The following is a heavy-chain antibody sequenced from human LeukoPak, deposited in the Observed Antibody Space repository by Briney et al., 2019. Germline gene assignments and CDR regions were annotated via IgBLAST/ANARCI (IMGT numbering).Heavy chain of an antibody. V-gene: IGHV1-2*02. CDR1: GYTFTGYY. CDR2: INPNSGGT. Sequence: ASVKVSCKASGYTFTGYYMHWVRQAPGQGLEWMGWINPNSGGTNYAQKFQGRVTMTRDTSISTAYMELSRLKSDDTAVYYCARGVGFGELLFRDYWGQGTLVTVSS. D-gene: IGHD3-10*01. CDR3: ARGVGFGELLFRDY. J-gene: IGHJ4*02.